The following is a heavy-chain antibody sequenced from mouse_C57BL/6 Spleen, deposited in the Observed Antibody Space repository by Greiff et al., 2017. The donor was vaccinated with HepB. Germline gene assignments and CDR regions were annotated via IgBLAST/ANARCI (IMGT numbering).Heavy chain of an antibody. CDR3: ARDAHYDYDVYYAMDY. Sequence: QVQLKQPGAELVKPGASVKLSCKASGYTFTSYWMHWVKQRPGRGLEWIGRIDPNSGGTKYNEKFKSKATLTVDKPSSTAYMQLSSLTSADSAVYYCARDAHYDYDVYYAMDYWGQGTSVTVSS. CDR2: IDPNSGGT. J-gene: IGHJ4*01. CDR1: GYTFTSYW. D-gene: IGHD2-4*01. V-gene: IGHV1-72*01.